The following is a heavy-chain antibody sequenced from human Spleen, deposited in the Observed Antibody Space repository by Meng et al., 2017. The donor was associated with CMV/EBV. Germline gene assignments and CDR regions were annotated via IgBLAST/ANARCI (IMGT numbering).Heavy chain of an antibody. V-gene: IGHV1-18*01. CDR2: ISGDNRKT. CDR1: GYIFTSYA. D-gene: IGHD4/OR15-4a*01. CDR3: AREQYGGNTYAFDF. J-gene: IGHJ3*01. Sequence: ASVKVSCKSSGYIFTSYAIGWVRQVPGQGLEWMGWISGDNRKTNYAQGFQGRVTMTTDTSTNTAYMELARLTSDDTAVYFCAREQYGGNTYAFDFWGQGTMVTVSS.